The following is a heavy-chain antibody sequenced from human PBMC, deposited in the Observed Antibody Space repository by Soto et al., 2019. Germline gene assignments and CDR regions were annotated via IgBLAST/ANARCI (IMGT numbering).Heavy chain of an antibody. D-gene: IGHD2-2*01. CDR2: ISGSGGST. J-gene: IGHJ1*01. Sequence: GGTLRLSCAASGFTFSSYAMSWVRQAPGKGLEWVSAISGSGGSTYYADSVKGRFTISRDNSKNTLYLQMNSLRAEDTAVYYCAKELVYLVPADMSFQLWGQGTLVTVSS. CDR3: AKELVYLVPADMSFQL. CDR1: GFTFSSYA. V-gene: IGHV3-23*01.